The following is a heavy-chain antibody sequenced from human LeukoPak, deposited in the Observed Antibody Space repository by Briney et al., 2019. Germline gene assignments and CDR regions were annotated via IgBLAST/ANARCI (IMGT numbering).Heavy chain of an antibody. CDR3: ARGVYDSSGYYHY. D-gene: IGHD3-22*01. J-gene: IGHJ4*02. Sequence: GRSLRLSCAASRFTFDDYAMHWVRQAPGKGLEWVSGISWNSGSIGYADSVKGRFTISRDNAKNSLYLQMNSLRAEDTAVYYCARGVYDSSGYYHYWGQGTLVTVSS. CDR2: ISWNSGSI. CDR1: RFTFDDYA. V-gene: IGHV3-9*01.